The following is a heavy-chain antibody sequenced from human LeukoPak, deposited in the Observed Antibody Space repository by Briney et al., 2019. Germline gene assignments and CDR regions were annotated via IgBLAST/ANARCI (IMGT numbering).Heavy chain of an antibody. J-gene: IGHJ4*02. CDR3: AKDYPWSAASSGYPLDY. CDR1: GFTVSSNY. D-gene: IGHD3-22*01. V-gene: IGHV3-66*01. CDR2: IYSGGST. Sequence: GGSLRLSCAASGFTVSSNYMSWVRQAPGKGLEWVSVIYSGGSTYYADSVKGRFTISRDDSKNTLYLQMNSLRAEDTAVYYCAKDYPWSAASSGYPLDYWGQGTLVTVSS.